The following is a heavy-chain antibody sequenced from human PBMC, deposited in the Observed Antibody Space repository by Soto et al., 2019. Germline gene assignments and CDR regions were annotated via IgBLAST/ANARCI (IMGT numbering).Heavy chain of an antibody. D-gene: IGHD5-18*01. J-gene: IGHJ5*02. V-gene: IGHV1-8*01. CDR1: GYTFTNND. Sequence: QVQLVQSGAEVKKPGASVKVSCKASGYTFTNNDVTWVRQATGQGLEWMGWMNPGSGDTGYAQKFQGRVTMTRDTSIATAYMELTGLTSEDTAIYYCARMASFGSLNWFDPWGQGTLVTVSS. CDR3: ARMASFGSLNWFDP. CDR2: MNPGSGDT.